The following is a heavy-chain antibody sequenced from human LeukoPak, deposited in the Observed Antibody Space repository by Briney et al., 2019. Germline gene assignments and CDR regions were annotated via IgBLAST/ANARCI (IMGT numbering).Heavy chain of an antibody. D-gene: IGHD6-25*01. CDR3: ARDVSGRDDY. Sequence: GGSLRLSCAASGFTFSTYWMHWVRQPPEKGLLWVSHINPDGSTTNYADSVKGRFTISRDNAKNTLHLQMNNLRVEDTAVYYCARDVSGRDDYWGQGTLVIVSS. CDR2: INPDGSTT. CDR1: GFTFSTYW. J-gene: IGHJ4*02. V-gene: IGHV3-74*01.